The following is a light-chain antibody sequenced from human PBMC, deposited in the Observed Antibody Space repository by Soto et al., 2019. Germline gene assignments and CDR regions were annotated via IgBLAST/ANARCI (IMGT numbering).Light chain of an antibody. CDR2: AAS. J-gene: IGKJ1*01. V-gene: IGKV1-6*01. CDR1: QTIANY. Sequence: IQLTQSPSSLSASVGDRVTIACRASQTIANYLDWYQQKPGKAPNLLIYAASTSKSGFPSRFSGTGSGTDFTLTISRLQPEDFATYYCLQAYNYPWTFGQGTKVDI. CDR3: LQAYNYPWT.